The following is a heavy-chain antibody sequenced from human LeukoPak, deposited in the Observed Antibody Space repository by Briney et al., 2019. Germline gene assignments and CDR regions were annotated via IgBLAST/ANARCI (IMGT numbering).Heavy chain of an antibody. CDR1: GGSISSGDYY. CDR2: IYHSGIT. V-gene: IGHV4-30-4*08. D-gene: IGHD6-13*01. CDR3: ARARAYSSSWYYFDY. J-gene: IGHJ4*02. Sequence: SETLSLTCTVSGGSISSGDYYWSWIRQPPGKGLEWIGHIYHSGITYYNPSLKSRVTFLVDTSKNQFSLKVNSVTAADMAVCHCARARAYSSSWYYFDYWGQGTLVTVSS.